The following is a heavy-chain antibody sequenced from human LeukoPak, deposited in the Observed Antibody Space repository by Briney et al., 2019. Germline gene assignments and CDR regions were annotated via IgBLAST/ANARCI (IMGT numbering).Heavy chain of an antibody. Sequence: KAGGSLRLSCAASGFTFSNAWMNWVRQAPGKGLEWVSSISSSSSYIYYADSVKGRFTISRDNAKNSLYLQMNSLRAEDTAVYYCARDYYDKPGHWGQGTLVTVSS. V-gene: IGHV3-21*01. CDR3: ARDYYDKPGH. CDR1: GFTFSNAW. CDR2: ISSSSSYI. D-gene: IGHD3-22*01. J-gene: IGHJ4*02.